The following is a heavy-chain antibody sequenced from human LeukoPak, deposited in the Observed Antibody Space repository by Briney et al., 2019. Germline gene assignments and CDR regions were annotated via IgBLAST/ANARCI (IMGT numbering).Heavy chain of an antibody. CDR1: GGSITSYY. CDR3: ARFRLGPYYDFWSGYYSYFDY. J-gene: IGHJ4*02. V-gene: IGHV4-59*01. D-gene: IGHD3-3*01. CDR2: IYYSGST. Sequence: SETLSLTCTVSGGSITSYYWSWIRQPPGKGLEWIGYIYYSGSTNYNPSLKSRVTISVDTSKNQFSLMLSSVTAADTAVYYCARFRLGPYYDFWSGYYSYFDYWGQGTLVTVSS.